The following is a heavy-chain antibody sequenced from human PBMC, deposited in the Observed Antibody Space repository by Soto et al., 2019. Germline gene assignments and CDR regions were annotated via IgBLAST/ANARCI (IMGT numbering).Heavy chain of an antibody. CDR1: GFTFSSYG. V-gene: IGHV3-33*01. CDR2: IWYDGSNK. J-gene: IGHJ5*02. CDR3: ARDFLRVGWSLGPLDP. D-gene: IGHD6-19*01. Sequence: HPGGSLRLSCAASGFTFSSYGMHWVRQAPGKGLEWVAVIWYDGSNKYYADSVKGRFTISRDNSKNTLYLQMNSLRAEDTAVYYCARDFLRVGWSLGPLDPWGQGTLVTVSS.